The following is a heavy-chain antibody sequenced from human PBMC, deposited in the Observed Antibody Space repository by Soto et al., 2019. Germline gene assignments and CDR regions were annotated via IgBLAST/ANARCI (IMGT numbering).Heavy chain of an antibody. Sequence: GVSLRLSCAASGFTFSSYWMSWVRQAPGKGLEWVANIKQDGSEKYYVDSVKGRFTISRDNAKNSLYLQMNSLRAEDTAVYYCARVLGITIFGVVIAGNNWFDPWGQGTLVTVSS. V-gene: IGHV3-7*01. CDR2: IKQDGSEK. CDR1: GFTFSSYW. D-gene: IGHD3-3*01. CDR3: ARVLGITIFGVVIAGNNWFDP. J-gene: IGHJ5*02.